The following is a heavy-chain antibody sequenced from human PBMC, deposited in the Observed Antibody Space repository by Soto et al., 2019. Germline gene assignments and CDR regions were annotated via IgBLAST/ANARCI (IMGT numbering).Heavy chain of an antibody. CDR2: IWYDGSNK. D-gene: IGHD3-3*01. Sequence: GGSLRLSCAASGFTFSSYGMHWVRQAPGKGLEWVAVIWYDGSNKYYADSVKGRFTISRDNSKNTLYLQMNSLRAEDTAVYYCARDGYSGRFGVVTFYYYYYMDVWGKGTTVTVSS. CDR3: ARDGYSGRFGVVTFYYYYYMDV. V-gene: IGHV3-33*01. CDR1: GFTFSSYG. J-gene: IGHJ6*03.